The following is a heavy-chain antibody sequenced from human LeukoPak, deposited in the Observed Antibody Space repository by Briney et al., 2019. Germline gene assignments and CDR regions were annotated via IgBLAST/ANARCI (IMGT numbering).Heavy chain of an antibody. D-gene: IGHD6-19*01. CDR3: AKTTTGYSSGRFPGWPVDY. CDR2: IFGSGGST. V-gene: IGHV3-23*01. CDR1: GFTFSTYA. Sequence: GGSLRLSCAASGFTFSTYAMYWVRQAPGKGLEWVSGIFGSGGSTHYADSVKGRFTISRDNSKNTVYLKMNSLRAEDTAVYYCAKTTTGYSSGRFPGWPVDYWGQGTLVTVSS. J-gene: IGHJ4*02.